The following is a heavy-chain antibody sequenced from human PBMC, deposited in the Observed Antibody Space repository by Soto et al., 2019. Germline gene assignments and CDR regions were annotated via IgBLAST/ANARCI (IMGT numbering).Heavy chain of an antibody. J-gene: IGHJ4*02. D-gene: IGHD2-8*02. CDR2: IIPIFGTA. CDR3: ASPGCAPLAEPLDY. CDR1: GGTFSSYA. V-gene: IGHV1-69*01. Sequence: QVQLVQSGAEVKKPGSSVKVSCKASGGTFSSYAISWVRQAPGQGLEWMGGIIPIFGTANSAQKFQGRVTITADQSTSTAYMELSSLRSEDTAVYYCASPGCAPLAEPLDYWGQGTLVTVSS.